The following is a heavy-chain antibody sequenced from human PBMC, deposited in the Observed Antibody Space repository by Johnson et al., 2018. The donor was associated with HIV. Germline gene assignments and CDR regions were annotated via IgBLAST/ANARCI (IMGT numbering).Heavy chain of an antibody. V-gene: IGHV3-11*04. D-gene: IGHD3-10*01. J-gene: IGHJ3*02. CDR1: GFTFSDYY. Sequence: QMQLVESGGGLVKPGGSLRLSCAASGFTFSDYYMNWIRQAPGKGLEWVSYISSSGTTMYYSDSVKGRFTISRDNANNSLHLQMNRLRAEDTAVYYCARTSSGSRNAFDIWGKGTMVTVSA. CDR3: ARTSSGSRNAFDI. CDR2: ISSSGTTM.